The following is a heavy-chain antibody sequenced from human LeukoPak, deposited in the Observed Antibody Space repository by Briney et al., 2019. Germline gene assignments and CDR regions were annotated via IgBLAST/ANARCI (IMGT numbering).Heavy chain of an antibody. Sequence: GGSLRLSCAASGFTFSNAWMSWVRQAPGKGLEWVGRIKSKTDGGTTDYTAPVKGRFSISRDDSKNTLYLQMNSLKSEDTAVYYCTTGPFDYYGSASYLANGMDVWGQGTTVTVSS. J-gene: IGHJ6*02. D-gene: IGHD3-10*01. CDR1: GFTFSNAW. V-gene: IGHV3-15*01. CDR2: IKSKTDGGTT. CDR3: TTGPFDYYGSASYLANGMDV.